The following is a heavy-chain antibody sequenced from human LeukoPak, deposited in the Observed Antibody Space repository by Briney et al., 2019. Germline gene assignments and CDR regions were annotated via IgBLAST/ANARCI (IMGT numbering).Heavy chain of an antibody. Sequence: SETLSLTCSVSIGSISSSKWWSWVRQSPVKGLEWIGEIYLYGTTNYNPSFTSRVTISVDTSKNQFSLKLSSVTAADTAVYYCARWEGPYGGVNWFDPWGQGTLVTVSS. CDR3: ARWEGPYGGVNWFDP. V-gene: IGHV4-4*02. CDR1: IGSISSSKW. CDR2: IYLYGTT. D-gene: IGHD4-23*01. J-gene: IGHJ5*02.